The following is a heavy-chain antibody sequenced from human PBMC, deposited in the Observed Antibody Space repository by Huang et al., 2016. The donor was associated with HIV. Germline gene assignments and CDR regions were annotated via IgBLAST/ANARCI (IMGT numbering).Heavy chain of an antibody. V-gene: IGHV3-30-3*01. J-gene: IGHJ4*02. D-gene: IGHD6-19*01. CDR1: GFTFSSHA. CDR3: TRGCRLSDRCSGWYLPHLDY. CDR2: ISYAGSNK. Sequence: QVHLVESGGGVVQPGRSLRLSCAASGFTFSSHALHWVRQTPGKGLEWVAVISYAGSNKYYADAVKGRFTISRDNSKNTLYLEMNNLRVEDTATYYCTRGCRLSDRCSGWYLPHLDYWGQGTLVTVSS.